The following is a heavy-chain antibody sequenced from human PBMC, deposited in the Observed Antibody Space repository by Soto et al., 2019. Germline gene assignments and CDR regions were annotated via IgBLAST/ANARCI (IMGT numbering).Heavy chain of an antibody. Sequence: PSETLSLTCAVSGDSINNNYYWGWIRKPPGKGLEWIASIYNSVSTHYNPSLRSRVTISIDTSKNQFSLKMSSVTAADTAVYYCARNSSGWSFDSWGQGTRVTVSS. CDR3: ARNSSGWSFDS. J-gene: IGHJ4*02. D-gene: IGHD6-19*01. V-gene: IGHV4-38-2*01. CDR1: GDSINNNYY. CDR2: IYNSVST.